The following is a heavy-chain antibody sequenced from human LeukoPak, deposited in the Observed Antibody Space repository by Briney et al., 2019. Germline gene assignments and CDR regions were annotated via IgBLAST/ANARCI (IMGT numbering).Heavy chain of an antibody. Sequence: SETLSLTCTVSGGSISSYYWSWIRQPAGKGLEWIGRIYTSGSTNYNPSLKSRVTMSVDTSKNQFSLKLSSVTAADTAVYCCARGGSYGSGSYMYYFDYWGQGTLVTVSS. V-gene: IGHV4-4*07. CDR2: IYTSGST. CDR1: GGSISSYY. J-gene: IGHJ4*02. D-gene: IGHD3-10*01. CDR3: ARGGSYGSGSYMYYFDY.